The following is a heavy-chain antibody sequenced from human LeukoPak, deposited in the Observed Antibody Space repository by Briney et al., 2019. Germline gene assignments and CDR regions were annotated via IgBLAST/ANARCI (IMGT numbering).Heavy chain of an antibody. D-gene: IGHD2-15*01. J-gene: IGHJ4*02. V-gene: IGHV3-23*01. Sequence: GGSLRLSCAASGFTFSNYALSWVRQAPGKGLEWVSTVSGSGGSTYYADSVKGRFTISRDNSKNTLYLQMNSLRAEDTAVYYCAKDAMPCSGGSCYSASPLVDYWGQGTLVTVSS. CDR3: AKDAMPCSGGSCYSASPLVDY. CDR2: VSGSGGST. CDR1: GFTFSNYA.